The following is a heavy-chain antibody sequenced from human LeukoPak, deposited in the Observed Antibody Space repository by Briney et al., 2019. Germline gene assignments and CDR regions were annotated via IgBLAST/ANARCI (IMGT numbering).Heavy chain of an antibody. J-gene: IGHJ6*02. CDR3: ARNAAAGTYYYYYGMDV. CDR1: GYIFTRYY. CDR2: INPSGGST. D-gene: IGHD6-13*01. Sequence: ASVKVSCKASGYIFTRYYMHWVRQAAGRGLEWMGIINPSGGSTSYAQKFQGRVTMTRDTSTSTVYMELSSLRSEDTAVYYCARNAAAGTYYYYYGMDVWGQGTMVTVSS. V-gene: IGHV1-46*01.